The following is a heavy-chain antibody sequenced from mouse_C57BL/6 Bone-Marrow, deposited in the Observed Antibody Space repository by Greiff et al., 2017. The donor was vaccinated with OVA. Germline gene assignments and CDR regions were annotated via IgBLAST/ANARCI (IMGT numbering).Heavy chain of an antibody. CDR2: IYPRSGNT. Sequence: QVQLQQSGAELARPGASVKLSCKASGYTFPSYGISWVKQRTGQGLEWIGEIYPRSGNTYYNEKFKGKATLTADKSSSTAYMELRSLTSEDSAVYVCAKPSNWDSWFAYWGQGTLVTGSA. D-gene: IGHD4-1*01. J-gene: IGHJ3*01. V-gene: IGHV1-81*01. CDR1: GYTFPSYG. CDR3: AKPSNWDSWFAY.